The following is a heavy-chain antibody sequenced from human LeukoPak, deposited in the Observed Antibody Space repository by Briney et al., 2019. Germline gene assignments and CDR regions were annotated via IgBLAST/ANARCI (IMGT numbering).Heavy chain of an antibody. V-gene: IGHV3-30*02. Sequence: PGGSLRLSCAASGFTFSSYGMHWVRQAPGKGLEWVAFIRYDGSNKYYADSVKGRFTISRDNSKNTLYLQMNSLRAEDTAVYYCARGDYYGSGSYYNSFDYWGQGTLVTVSS. CDR3: ARGDYYGSGSYYNSFDY. CDR1: GFTFSSYG. J-gene: IGHJ4*02. CDR2: IRYDGSNK. D-gene: IGHD3-10*01.